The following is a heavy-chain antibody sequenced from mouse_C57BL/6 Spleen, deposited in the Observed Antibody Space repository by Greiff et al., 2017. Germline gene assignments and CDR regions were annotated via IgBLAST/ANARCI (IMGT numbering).Heavy chain of an antibody. CDR3: ATGGGYSNYFDY. D-gene: IGHD2-5*01. CDR1: GYTFTSYW. J-gene: IGHJ2*01. V-gene: IGHV1-59*01. CDR2: IDPSDSYT. Sequence: VQLQQPGAELVRPGTSVKLSCKASGYTFTSYWMHWVKQRPGQGLEWIGVIDPSDSYTNYNQKFKGKATLTVDTSSSTAYMQLSSLTSEDSAVYYCATGGGYSNYFDYWGQGTTFTVSS.